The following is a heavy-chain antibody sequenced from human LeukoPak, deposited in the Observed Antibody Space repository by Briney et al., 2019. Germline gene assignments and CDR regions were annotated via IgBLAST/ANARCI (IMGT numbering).Heavy chain of an antibody. CDR3: ARAGPGSGWYFDY. CDR1: GYDFTSVG. D-gene: IGHD6-19*01. CDR2: ISPYNGNT. V-gene: IGHV1-18*01. J-gene: IGHJ4*02. Sequence: VASAKVSCKASGYDFTSVGITWVRRAPGQGLEWMGWISPYNGNTRYAQKFQGRVAMTTDTSTTTAYMELRGLRFNDTAVYYCARAGPGSGWYFDYWGQGTLVTVSS.